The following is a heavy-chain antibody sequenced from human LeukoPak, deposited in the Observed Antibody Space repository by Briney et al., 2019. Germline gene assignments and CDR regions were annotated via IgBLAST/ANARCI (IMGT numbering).Heavy chain of an antibody. CDR3: ARGQGDFWSGYYYYYYMDV. J-gene: IGHJ6*03. CDR2: ISSSSGTI. CDR1: GFTFSSYS. D-gene: IGHD3-3*01. V-gene: IGHV3-48*04. Sequence: GGSLRLSCAASGFTFSSYSMNWVRQAPGKGLEWVSYISSSSGTIYNADSVTGRFTISRDNAKNPLYLQMNSLRAEDTALYYCARGQGDFWSGYYYYYYMDVWGKGTTVTVSS.